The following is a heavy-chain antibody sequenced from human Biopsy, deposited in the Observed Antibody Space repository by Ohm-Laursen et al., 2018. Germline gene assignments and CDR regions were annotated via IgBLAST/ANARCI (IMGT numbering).Heavy chain of an antibody. D-gene: IGHD1-26*01. V-gene: IGHV1-69*13. CDR1: GGTFTNYA. J-gene: IGHJ4*02. CDR3: ARDALGGGSYRFFY. Sequence: SVKVSCNASGGTFTNYAISWVRQAPGQGLEWMGGLIPIFGTANYAQKFQGRVTITADESTSTACMELSSLRSDDTAVYYCARDALGGGSYRFFYWGQGSLVTVSS. CDR2: LIPIFGTA.